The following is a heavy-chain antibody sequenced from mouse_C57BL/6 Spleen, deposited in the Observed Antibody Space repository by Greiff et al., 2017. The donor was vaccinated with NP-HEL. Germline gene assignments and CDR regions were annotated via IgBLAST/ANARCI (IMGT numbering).Heavy chain of an antibody. CDR3: ARTYDYDDYAMDY. Sequence: VQLQESGAELARPGASVKMSCKASGYTFTSYTMHWVKQRPGQGLEWIGYINPSSGYTKYNQKFKDKATLTADKSSSTAYMQLSSLTSEDSAVYYCARTYDYDDYAMDYWGQGTSVTVSS. D-gene: IGHD2-4*01. J-gene: IGHJ4*01. CDR2: INPSSGYT. V-gene: IGHV1-4*01. CDR1: GYTFTSYT.